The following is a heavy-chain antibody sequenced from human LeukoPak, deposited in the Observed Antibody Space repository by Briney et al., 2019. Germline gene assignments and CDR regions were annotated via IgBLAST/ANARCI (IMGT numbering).Heavy chain of an antibody. Sequence: GGSLRLSCAASGFTFSSYAMHWVRQAPGKGLEWVAVISYDGSNKYYADSVKGRFTISRDNSKNTLYLQMNSLRAEDTAVYYCAREYDYVPDYWGQGTLVTVSS. J-gene: IGHJ4*02. CDR2: ISYDGSNK. V-gene: IGHV3-30-3*01. CDR3: AREYDYVPDY. CDR1: GFTFSSYA. D-gene: IGHD3-10*02.